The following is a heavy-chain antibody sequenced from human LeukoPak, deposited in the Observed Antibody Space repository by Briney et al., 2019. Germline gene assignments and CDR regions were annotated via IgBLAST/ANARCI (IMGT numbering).Heavy chain of an antibody. Sequence: PGGSLRLSCAASGFTFSSYGMHWVRQAPGKGLEWVAFIRYDGSNKYYADSVKGRLTISRDNSKNTLYLQMNSLRAEDTAVYYCAKTLGVRGRGFDYWGQGTLVTVSS. CDR3: AKTLGVRGRGFDY. J-gene: IGHJ4*02. V-gene: IGHV3-30*02. CDR2: IRYDGSNK. CDR1: GFTFSSYG. D-gene: IGHD3-16*01.